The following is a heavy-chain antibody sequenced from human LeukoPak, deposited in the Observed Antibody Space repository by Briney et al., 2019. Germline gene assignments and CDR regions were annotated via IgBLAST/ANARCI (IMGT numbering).Heavy chain of an antibody. J-gene: IGHJ6*03. CDR1: GGSISSSSYY. V-gene: IGHV4-39*07. CDR3: ARAARPNYDILTGYYPYYYYMDA. D-gene: IGHD3-9*01. CDR2: IYYSGST. Sequence: PSETLSLTCTVSGGSISSSSYYWGWIRQPPGKGLEWIGSIYYSGSTYYNPSLKSRVTISVDTSKNQFSLKLSSVTAADTAVYYCARAARPNYDILTGYYPYYYYMDAWGKGTTVTVSS.